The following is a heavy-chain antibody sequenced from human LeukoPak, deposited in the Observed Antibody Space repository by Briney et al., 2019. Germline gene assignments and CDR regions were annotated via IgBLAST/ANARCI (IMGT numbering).Heavy chain of an antibody. V-gene: IGHV1-24*01. CDR3: ATAPTYYYDSSGYYALDY. Sequence: ASVKVSCKVSGYTLTELSMHWVRQAPGKGLEWMGGFDPEDGETIYAQKFQGRVTMTEDTSTDTAYMEPSSLRSEDTAVYYCATAPTYYYDSSGYYALDYWGQGTLVTVSS. CDR2: FDPEDGET. CDR1: GYTLTELS. D-gene: IGHD3-22*01. J-gene: IGHJ4*02.